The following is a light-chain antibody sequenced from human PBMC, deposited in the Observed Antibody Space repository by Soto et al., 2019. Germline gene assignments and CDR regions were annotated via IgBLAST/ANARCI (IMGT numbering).Light chain of an antibody. CDR2: GAS. CDR1: QSVSSSY. V-gene: IGKV3-20*01. Sequence: EIVLTQSPGTLSLSPGERATLSCRASQSVSSSYLAWYQQKPGQAPRLLIYGASSRDTGIPDRFSGSGSGTVFTLTISRLEPEDFAVYYCKPYGSSPYTFGQGTQLEIK. CDR3: KPYGSSPYT. J-gene: IGKJ2*01.